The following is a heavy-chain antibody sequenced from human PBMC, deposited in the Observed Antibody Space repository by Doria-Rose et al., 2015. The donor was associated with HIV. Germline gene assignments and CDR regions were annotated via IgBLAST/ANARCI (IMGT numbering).Heavy chain of an antibody. J-gene: IGHJ4*02. D-gene: IGHD6-13*01. Sequence: FSGYYWSWIRQPPGKGLEWIGEINHSGSTNYNPSLKSRVTISVDTSKNQFSLKLSSVTAADTAVYYCASALPGGYGYRGQGTLVTVSS. CDR2: INHSGST. CDR3: ASALPGGYGY. V-gene: IGHV4-34*01. CDR1: FSGYY.